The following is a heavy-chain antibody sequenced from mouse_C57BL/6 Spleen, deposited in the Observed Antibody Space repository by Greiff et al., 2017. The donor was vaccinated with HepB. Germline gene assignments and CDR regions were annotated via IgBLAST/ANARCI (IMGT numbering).Heavy chain of an antibody. J-gene: IGHJ2*01. CDR2: ISDGGSYT. CDR1: GFTFSSYA. V-gene: IGHV5-4*03. CDR3: ARGNIYYYGSKDY. Sequence: DVKLVESGGGLVKPGGSLKLSCAASGFTFSSYAMSWVRQTPEKRLEWVATISDGGSYTYYPDNVKGRFTISRDNAKNNLYLQMSHLKSEDTAMYYCARGNIYYYGSKDYWGQGTTLTVSS. D-gene: IGHD1-1*01.